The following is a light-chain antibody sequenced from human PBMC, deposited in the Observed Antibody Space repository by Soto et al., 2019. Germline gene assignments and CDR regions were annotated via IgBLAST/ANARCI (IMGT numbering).Light chain of an antibody. Sequence: EFVLTQSPGTLSLSPGETATLSCRASESIINDYSAWYQQRPGQPPRLLIYATSKRAPGIPDRFSGSGSGTDFTLTISRLEPEDFAVYYCQQYSRSPLFGQGTRLEIK. CDR1: ESIINDY. CDR2: ATS. V-gene: IGKV3-20*01. CDR3: QQYSRSPL. J-gene: IGKJ5*01.